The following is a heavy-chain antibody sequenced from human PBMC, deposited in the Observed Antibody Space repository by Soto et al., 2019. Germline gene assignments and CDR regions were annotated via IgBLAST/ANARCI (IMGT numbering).Heavy chain of an antibody. J-gene: IGHJ6*02. Sequence: PGGSLRLSCAASGFTFSSYAMSWVRQAPGKGLEWVSGISGSGGTTKYADSVKGRITISRDNSKNTLYLQTNSLRAEDTAVYHCAKDFLYSSSWYYYGMDVWGQGTTVTVSS. D-gene: IGHD6-13*01. CDR3: AKDFLYSSSWYYYGMDV. CDR1: GFTFSSYA. CDR2: ISGSGGTT. V-gene: IGHV3-23*01.